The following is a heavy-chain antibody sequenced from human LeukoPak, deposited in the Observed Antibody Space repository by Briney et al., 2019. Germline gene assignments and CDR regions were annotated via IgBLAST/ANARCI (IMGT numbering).Heavy chain of an antibody. Sequence: GGSLRLSCAASGFTFSSYAMSWVRQAPGKGLEWVSAISGSGGSTYYADSVKGRFTISRDNFKNTLYLQMNSLRAEDTAVYYCAKLPLLRFLEWLPAGYFDYWGQGTLVTVSS. J-gene: IGHJ4*02. CDR1: GFTFSSYA. CDR3: AKLPLLRFLEWLPAGYFDY. D-gene: IGHD3-3*01. V-gene: IGHV3-23*01. CDR2: ISGSGGST.